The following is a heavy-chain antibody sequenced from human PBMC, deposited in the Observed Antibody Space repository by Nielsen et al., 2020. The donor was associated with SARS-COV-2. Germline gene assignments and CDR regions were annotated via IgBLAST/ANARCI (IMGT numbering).Heavy chain of an antibody. J-gene: IGHJ6*02. CDR2: IYYSGST. D-gene: IGHD5-18*01. V-gene: IGHV4-31*02. Sequence: RQPPGKGLEWIGYIYYSGSTYYNPSLKSRVTISVDTSKNQFSLKLSSVTAADTAVYYCARDTAMGDYYYGMDVWGQGTTVTVSS. CDR3: ARDTAMGDYYYGMDV.